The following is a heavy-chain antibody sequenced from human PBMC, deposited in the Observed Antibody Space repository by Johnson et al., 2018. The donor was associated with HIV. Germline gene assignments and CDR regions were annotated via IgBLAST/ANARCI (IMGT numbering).Heavy chain of an antibody. D-gene: IGHD3-3*01. Sequence: MLLVESGGGLVQPGGSLRLSCAASGFTFSNYWMSWVRQAPGKGLEWVANIKPDGSEKYYVDSVKGRFTIARDNAKNSLYLQMNSLRAEDTAVYYCARVKGITVFGVVRPHGAFDIWGQGTMVTVSS. V-gene: IGHV3-7*01. CDR1: GFTFSNYW. J-gene: IGHJ3*02. CDR2: IKPDGSEK. CDR3: ARVKGITVFGVVRPHGAFDI.